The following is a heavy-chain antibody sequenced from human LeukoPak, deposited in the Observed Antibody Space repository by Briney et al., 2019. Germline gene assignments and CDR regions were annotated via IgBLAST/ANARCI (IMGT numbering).Heavy chain of an antibody. Sequence: PGGSLRLSCAASVFTVSSNYMSWVRQAPGKGLEWVSVIYSGGGTYYADSVKGRFTISRDNSKNTLYLQMNSLRAEDTAVYYCARAVFIPNRLDVWGQGTTVTVSS. CDR2: IYSGGGT. CDR3: ARAVFIPNRLDV. J-gene: IGHJ6*02. V-gene: IGHV3-53*01. CDR1: VFTVSSNY. D-gene: IGHD1-14*01.